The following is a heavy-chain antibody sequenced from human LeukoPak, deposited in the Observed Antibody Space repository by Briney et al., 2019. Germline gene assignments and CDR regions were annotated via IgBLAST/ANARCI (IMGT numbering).Heavy chain of an antibody. CDR1: GGSFSGYY. CDR3: ARWQLPIGFDP. J-gene: IGHJ5*02. CDR2: INHSGST. Sequence: SETLSLTCAVYGGSFSGYYWGWIRQPPGNWLEWIGEINHSGSTNYNPSLKSRVTISVDTSKNQFSLKLSSVTAADTAVYYCARWQLPIGFDPWGQGTLVTVSS. V-gene: IGHV4-34*01. D-gene: IGHD2-15*01.